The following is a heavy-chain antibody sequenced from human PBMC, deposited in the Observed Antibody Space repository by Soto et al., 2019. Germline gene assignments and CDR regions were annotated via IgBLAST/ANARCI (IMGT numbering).Heavy chain of an antibody. CDR1: GFTFSSYS. CDR2: ISSSSSTI. D-gene: IGHD3-10*01. CDR3: ARDFPMVRGVFFDY. V-gene: IGHV3-48*01. Sequence: GGSLRLSCAASGFTFSSYSMNWVRQAPGKGLEWVSYISSSSSTIYYADSVKGRFTISRDNAKNSLYLQMNSLRAEDTAVYYCARDFPMVRGVFFDYWGQGTLVTVSS. J-gene: IGHJ4*02.